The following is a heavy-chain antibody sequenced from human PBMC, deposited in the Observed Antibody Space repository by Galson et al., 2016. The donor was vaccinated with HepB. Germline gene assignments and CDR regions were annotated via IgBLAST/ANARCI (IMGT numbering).Heavy chain of an antibody. CDR3: ARTVATGDGYVHY. CDR1: GVSISSSNW. J-gene: IGHJ4*02. D-gene: IGHD3-10*02. CDR2: IYHSGST. V-gene: IGHV4-4*02. Sequence: SETLSLTCAVSGVSISSSNWWSWVRQPPGKGLEWIGEIYHSGSTNYNPSPKSRITISVDKSKNQFSLKLSSVTAADTAVYYCARTVATGDGYVHYWGQGTLVTVSS.